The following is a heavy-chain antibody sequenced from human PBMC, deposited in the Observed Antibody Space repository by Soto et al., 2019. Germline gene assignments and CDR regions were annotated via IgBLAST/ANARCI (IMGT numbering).Heavy chain of an antibody. Sequence: LGESLKISCKGSGYSFTSYWISWVRQMPGKGMAWMGRIDPRDSYTNYSPSFQGHVTISADKSISTAYLQWSSLKASDTAMYYCARQGDCSSTSCYTGDDYYYGMDVWGQGTTVTVSS. CDR2: IDPRDSYT. D-gene: IGHD2-2*02. V-gene: IGHV5-10-1*01. J-gene: IGHJ6*02. CDR1: GYSFTSYW. CDR3: ARQGDCSSTSCYTGDDYYYGMDV.